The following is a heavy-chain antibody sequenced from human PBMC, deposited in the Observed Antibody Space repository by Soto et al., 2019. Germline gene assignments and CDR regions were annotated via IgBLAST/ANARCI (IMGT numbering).Heavy chain of an antibody. D-gene: IGHD3-22*01. CDR2: IYYSGST. Sequence: PSETLSLTCTVSGGSISSYYWSWIRQPPGKGPEWIGYIYYSGSTNYNPSLKSRVTISVDTSQNQFSLNLSSVTAADTAVYYCARLSGYYQAFDSWGQGTLVTV. J-gene: IGHJ4*02. CDR1: GGSISSYY. V-gene: IGHV4-59*08. CDR3: ARLSGYYQAFDS.